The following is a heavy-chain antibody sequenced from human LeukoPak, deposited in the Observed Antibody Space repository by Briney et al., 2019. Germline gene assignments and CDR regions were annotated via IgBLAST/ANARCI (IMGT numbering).Heavy chain of an antibody. D-gene: IGHD3-22*01. CDR1: GYTFTSYD. CDR3: AREDYYERGFDY. J-gene: IGHJ4*02. Sequence: ASVKVSCKASGYTFTSYDINWVRQATGQGLEWMGWMNPNSGNTGYAQKFQGRVTITRNTSISTAYMELSSLRSEDTAVYYCAREDYYERGFDYWGQGTLVTVSS. V-gene: IGHV1-8*03. CDR2: MNPNSGNT.